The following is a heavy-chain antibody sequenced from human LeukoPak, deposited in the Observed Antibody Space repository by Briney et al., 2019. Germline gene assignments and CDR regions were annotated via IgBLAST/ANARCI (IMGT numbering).Heavy chain of an antibody. CDR2: ISGSGGST. Sequence: GGSLRLSCAASGFTFSSYAMSWVRQAPGKGLEWVSAISGSGGSTYYADSVKGRFTISRDNSKNTLYLQMNSLRAEDTAVYYSAKDRLRYCDRLLVDYWGQGTLVTVSS. V-gene: IGHV3-23*01. D-gene: IGHD3-9*01. CDR3: AKDRLRYCDRLLVDY. J-gene: IGHJ4*02. CDR1: GFTFSSYA.